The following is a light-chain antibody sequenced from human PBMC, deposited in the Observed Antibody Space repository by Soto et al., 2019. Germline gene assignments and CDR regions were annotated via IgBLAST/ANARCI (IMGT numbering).Light chain of an antibody. CDR3: QTWGTGIRV. Sequence: VLTQSPSASASLGASVKLTCTLSSGHSSYAIAWLQQQPEKGPRYLMKLNSDGSHNKGDGIPDRFSGSSSGAERYLTISSLQSEDEADYYCQTWGTGIRVFGGGTQLTVL. CDR1: SGHSSYA. V-gene: IGLV4-69*01. CDR2: LNSDGSH. J-gene: IGLJ2*01.